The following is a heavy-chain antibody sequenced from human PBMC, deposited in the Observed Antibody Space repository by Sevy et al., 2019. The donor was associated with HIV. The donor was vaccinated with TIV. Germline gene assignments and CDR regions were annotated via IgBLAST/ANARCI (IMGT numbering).Heavy chain of an antibody. CDR2: IYSGGST. Sequence: GGSLRLSCAASGFTVSSNYMSWVRQAPGKGLEWVSVIYSGGSTYYADSVKGRFTISRDNSKNTLYLQMNSLGAEDTAVYYCARWGYCSGGSCYSSYYYYGMDVWGQGTTVTVSS. CDR3: ARWGYCSGGSCYSSYYYYGMDV. V-gene: IGHV3-53*01. J-gene: IGHJ6*02. CDR1: GFTVSSNY. D-gene: IGHD2-15*01.